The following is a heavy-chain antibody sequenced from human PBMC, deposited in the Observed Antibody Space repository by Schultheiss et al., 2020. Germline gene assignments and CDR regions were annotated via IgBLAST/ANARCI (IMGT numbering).Heavy chain of an antibody. J-gene: IGHJ4*02. Sequence: ASVKVSCKASGYTFTSYAMHWVRQAPGQRLEWMGWINPNSGGTNYAQKFQGRVTMTRDTSISTAYMELSRLRSDDTAVYYCARMKDYGDYFDYWGQGTLVTVSS. CDR3: ARMKDYGDYFDY. V-gene: IGHV1-2*02. D-gene: IGHD4-17*01. CDR1: GYTFTSYA. CDR2: INPNSGGT.